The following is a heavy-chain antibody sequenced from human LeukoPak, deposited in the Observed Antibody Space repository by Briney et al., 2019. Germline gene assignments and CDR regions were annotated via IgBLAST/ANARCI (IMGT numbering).Heavy chain of an antibody. CDR2: ISASNGNT. V-gene: IGHV1-18*04. CDR3: ATIRKRPMVTRPGYFHYYMDV. D-gene: IGHD5-18*01. J-gene: IGHJ6*03. Sequence: AASVKVSCKVYAYNSSTYGISWVRQAPGQGLQWMGIISASNGNTKNLQKFQGRVTITTDTYTKTAYLEMGSLRSDDTAVYYCATIRKRPMVTRPGYFHYYMDVWGTGTTVTVSS. CDR1: AYNSSTYG.